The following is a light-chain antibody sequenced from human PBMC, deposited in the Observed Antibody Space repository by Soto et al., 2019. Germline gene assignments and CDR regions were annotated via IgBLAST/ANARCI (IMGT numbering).Light chain of an antibody. CDR2: AAS. CDR1: QTIANY. CDR3: QQSYNTPRT. V-gene: IGKV1-39*01. J-gene: IGKJ1*01. Sequence: DIQMTQAPSSLPASVGDRVTITCRASQTIANYLNWYQQRPGKAPNLLISAASTLQSGVPSRFSGSGSGIDFTLTITSLQPEDFATYYCQQSYNTPRTFGQGTKVDIK.